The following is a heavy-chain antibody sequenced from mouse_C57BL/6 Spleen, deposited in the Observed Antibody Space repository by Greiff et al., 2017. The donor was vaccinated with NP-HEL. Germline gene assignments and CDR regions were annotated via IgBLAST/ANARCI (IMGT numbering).Heavy chain of an antibody. D-gene: IGHD2-4*01. CDR1: GYAFSSYW. CDR3: ATYDYEEGYAMDY. J-gene: IGHJ4*01. CDR2: IYPGDGDT. Sequence: VQLQQSGAELVKPGASVKISCKASGYAFSSYWMNWVKQRPGKGLEWIGQIYPGDGDTNYNGKFKGKAYMQLSSLTSEDSAVYFCATYDYEEGYAMDYWGQGTSVTVSS. V-gene: IGHV1-80*01.